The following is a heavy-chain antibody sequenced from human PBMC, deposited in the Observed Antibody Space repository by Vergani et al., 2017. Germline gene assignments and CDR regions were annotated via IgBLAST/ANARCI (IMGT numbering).Heavy chain of an antibody. CDR3: AKDSCSTSCYFFDY. CDR1: GFTFDDYA. J-gene: IGHJ4*02. Sequence: EVQLVESGGGLVQPGRSLRLSCAASGFTFDDYALHWVRPAPGKGLEWVSGISWNSGIIGYADSVKGRFTISRDNAKNSLYLQMNSLRAEDTALYYCAKDSCSTSCYFFDYWGQGTLVTVSS. V-gene: IGHV3-9*01. D-gene: IGHD2-2*01. CDR2: ISWNSGII.